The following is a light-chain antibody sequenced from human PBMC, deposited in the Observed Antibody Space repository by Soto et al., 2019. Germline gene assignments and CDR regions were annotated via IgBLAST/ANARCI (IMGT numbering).Light chain of an antibody. CDR1: SSNIGAGYD. CDR2: GNS. V-gene: IGLV1-40*01. Sequence: QSVLTQPPSVSGAPGQRVTISCTGSSSNIGAGYDVHWYQQLPGTAPKLLIYGNSNRPSGVPDRFSGSKSGTSASLAITGLQAEDEAACDCLSDDSRLSGWVFGGGTKLTVL. J-gene: IGLJ3*02. CDR3: LSDDSRLSGWV.